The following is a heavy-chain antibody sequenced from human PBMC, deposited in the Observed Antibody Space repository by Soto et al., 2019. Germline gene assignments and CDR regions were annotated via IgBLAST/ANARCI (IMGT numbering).Heavy chain of an antibody. Sequence: PGGSLRLSCVASGFSFSSYDMSWVRQAPGKGLEWVSFSIGNSGTTYYADSVKGRFTISRDNSKNTLYLQMSRLGAEDTAAYYCAKGSTYSFYFDHWGQGTLVTVSS. CDR3: AKGSTYSFYFDH. CDR2: SIGNSGTT. D-gene: IGHD5-18*01. CDR1: GFSFSSYD. V-gene: IGHV3-23*01. J-gene: IGHJ4*01.